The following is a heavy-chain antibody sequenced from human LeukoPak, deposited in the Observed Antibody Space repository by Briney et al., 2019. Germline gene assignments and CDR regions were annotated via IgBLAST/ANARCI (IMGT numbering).Heavy chain of an antibody. V-gene: IGHV3-21*01. Sequence: GGSLRLSCAASGFTFSSYSMNWVRQAPGKGLEWVSSISSSSSYIYYADSVKGRFTISRDNAKNSLYPQMNSLRAEDTAVYYCARRYCSGGSCYIRHWGQGTLVTVSS. D-gene: IGHD2-15*01. J-gene: IGHJ1*01. CDR1: GFTFSSYS. CDR3: ARRYCSGGSCYIRH. CDR2: ISSSSSYI.